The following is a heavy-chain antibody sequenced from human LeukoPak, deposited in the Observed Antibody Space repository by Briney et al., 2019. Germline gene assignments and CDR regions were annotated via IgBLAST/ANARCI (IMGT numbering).Heavy chain of an antibody. J-gene: IGHJ5*02. CDR2: VYYTGST. V-gene: IGHV4-59*01. CDR1: GGSIRSNY. Sequence: SETLSLTCTVSGGSIRSNYWTWIRQPPGKGLEWIGYVYYTGSTNYNPSLKSRVTISVDTSKNQFSLKLSSVTAADTAVYYCARTYYDFWSGYSASWFDPWGQGTLVTVSS. CDR3: ARTYYDFWSGYSASWFDP. D-gene: IGHD3-3*01.